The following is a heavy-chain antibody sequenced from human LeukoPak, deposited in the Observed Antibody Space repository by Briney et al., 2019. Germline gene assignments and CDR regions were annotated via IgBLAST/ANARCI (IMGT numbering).Heavy chain of an antibody. Sequence: SETLSLTCTVSVGSISSSTYYWGWIRQPPGKGLEWIGSIYYSGSTYYHTSLKSRVTISVDTSKNQFSLKLSSVTAADTAVYYCARQGVIVVVTPFDYWGQGTLVTVSS. J-gene: IGHJ4*02. CDR3: ARQGVIVVVTPFDY. CDR1: VGSISSSTYY. CDR2: IYYSGST. D-gene: IGHD3-22*01. V-gene: IGHV4-39*01.